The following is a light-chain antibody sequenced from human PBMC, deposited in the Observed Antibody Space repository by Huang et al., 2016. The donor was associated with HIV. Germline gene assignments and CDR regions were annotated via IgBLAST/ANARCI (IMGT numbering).Light chain of an antibody. CDR1: QSVSSRF. V-gene: IGKV3-20*01. J-gene: IGKJ1*01. CDR3: QHYGTSSWT. Sequence: IVLTQSPGTLSLSPGERATLSCRASQSVSSRFLAWYQQKPGQAPRLLIQSTSSRVPGIPERFRGSGSGTAFTLTINRLESEDFAVYYCQHYGTSSWTFGQGTKIEVK. CDR2: STS.